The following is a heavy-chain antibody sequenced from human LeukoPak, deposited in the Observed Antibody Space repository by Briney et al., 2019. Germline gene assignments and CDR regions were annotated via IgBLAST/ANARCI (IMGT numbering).Heavy chain of an antibody. Sequence: PGGSLRLSCAASGFSFSSYSMNLVRQAPGKGLEWLAYITKSGSVTFYADFVKGRFTISRDNSKNTLYLQMNSLRAEDTAVYYCASRPTPGTMIVAWGQGTLVTVSS. J-gene: IGHJ5*02. CDR2: ITKSGSVT. CDR3: ASRPTPGTMIVA. D-gene: IGHD3-22*01. V-gene: IGHV3-48*01. CDR1: GFSFSSYS.